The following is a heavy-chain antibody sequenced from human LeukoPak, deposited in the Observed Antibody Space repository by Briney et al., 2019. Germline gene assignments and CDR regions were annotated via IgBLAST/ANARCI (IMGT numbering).Heavy chain of an antibody. V-gene: IGHV3-48*03. J-gene: IGHJ1*01. CDR1: GFIFSSYE. Sequence: GGSLRLSCAASGFIFSSYEMNWVRQAPGKGLEWVSYISSSGSTIYYADSVKGRFTISRDNAKNSLYLQMNSLRAEDTAVYYCARAKRRDGYWAFFQHWGQGTLVTVSS. CDR3: ARAKRRDGYWAFFQH. CDR2: ISSSGSTI. D-gene: IGHD5-24*01.